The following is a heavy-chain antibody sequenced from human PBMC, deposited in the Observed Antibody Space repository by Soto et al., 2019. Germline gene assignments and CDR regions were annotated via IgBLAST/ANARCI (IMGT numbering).Heavy chain of an antibody. J-gene: IGHJ4*02. CDR1: GYTLTELS. Sequence: ASVKVSCKVSGYTLTELSMHWVRQAPGKGLEWMGGFDPEDGETIYAQKFQGRVTMTEDTSTDTAYMELSSLRSEDTAVYYCAAAGIVVVPAAYYFDYWGQGTLVTVS. V-gene: IGHV1-24*01. CDR2: FDPEDGET. CDR3: AAAGIVVVPAAYYFDY. D-gene: IGHD2-2*01.